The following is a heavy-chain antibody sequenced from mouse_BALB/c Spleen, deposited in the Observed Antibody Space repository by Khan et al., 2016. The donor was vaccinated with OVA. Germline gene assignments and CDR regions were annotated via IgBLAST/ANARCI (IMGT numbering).Heavy chain of an antibody. J-gene: IGHJ4*01. Sequence: QVQLKESGPELVKPGVSVRISCKASGYTFTTYYIHWVKQRPGQGLEWIGWIYPGSFNTNYSEKFKGKATLTADKSSSPAYMQLSSLTSEDSAVYFCARDDYFVGDAMDYWGQGTSVTVSS. CDR2: IYPGSFNT. CDR1: GYTFTTYY. D-gene: IGHD2-4*01. CDR3: ARDDYFVGDAMDY. V-gene: IGHV1S56*01.